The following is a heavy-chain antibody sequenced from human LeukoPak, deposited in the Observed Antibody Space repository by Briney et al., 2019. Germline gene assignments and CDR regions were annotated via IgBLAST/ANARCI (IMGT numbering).Heavy chain of an antibody. J-gene: IGHJ4*02. CDR3: ARDSHGYPLDY. CDR2: INGDGTST. CDR1: GFTFSSYW. V-gene: IGHV3-74*01. Sequence: GGSLRLSCAASGFTFSSYWMHWVRHAPGKGLVWVSRINGDGTSTTYAASVKGRFTIFRDNAKNTLSLQMNSLRAEDTAVYYCARDSHGYPLDYWGQGTLVTVSS. D-gene: IGHD5-18*01.